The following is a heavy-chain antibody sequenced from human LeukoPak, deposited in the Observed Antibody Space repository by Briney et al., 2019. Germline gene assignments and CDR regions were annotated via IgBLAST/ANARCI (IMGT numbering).Heavy chain of an antibody. CDR3: ARMTTGHDF. CDR1: GTSFSSYY. Sequence: SETLSLTCAVSGTSFSSYYWSWIRQPPGKGLEWIGEVNHSGYTNDNPSLKSRVTISVDTSKNQFSLRLRSVTAADTAVYFCARMTTGHDFWGQGALVTVSS. D-gene: IGHD4-17*01. V-gene: IGHV4-34*01. CDR2: VNHSGYT. J-gene: IGHJ4*02.